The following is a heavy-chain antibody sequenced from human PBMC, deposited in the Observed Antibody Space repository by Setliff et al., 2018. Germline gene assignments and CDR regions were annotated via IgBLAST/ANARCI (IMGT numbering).Heavy chain of an antibody. CDR1: GFTFSRYA. Sequence: GGSLRLSCAASGFTFSRYALHWVRQAPGKGLEWVALISFDGSSEHYADSVKGRFTISRDNSINTVYLQMNSLRAEDTAVYYCASRTISPAYSSSYPPNYWGQGTLVTVSS. V-gene: IGHV3-30*04. J-gene: IGHJ4*02. CDR3: ASRTISPAYSSSYPPNY. D-gene: IGHD6-13*01. CDR2: ISFDGSSE.